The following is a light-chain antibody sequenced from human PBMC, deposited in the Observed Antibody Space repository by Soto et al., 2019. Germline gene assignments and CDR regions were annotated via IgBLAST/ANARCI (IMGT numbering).Light chain of an antibody. CDR1: QSISSW. V-gene: IGKV1-5*01. CDR2: DAS. CDR3: QQYTSYSSWT. J-gene: IGKJ1*01. Sequence: DIQITQAPSTLSASVVDRITITCRASQSISSWLAWYQQKPGKAPKLLIYDASSLESGVPSRFSGSGSATEFTLPTSSLQTADFTTYYCQQYTSYSSWTFGQGTKVDIK.